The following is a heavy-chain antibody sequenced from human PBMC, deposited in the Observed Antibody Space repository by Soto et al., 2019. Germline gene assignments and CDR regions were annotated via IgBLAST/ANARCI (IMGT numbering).Heavy chain of an antibody. J-gene: IGHJ4*02. Sequence: ASVKVSCKASGYTFTGYYMHWVRQAPGQGLEWMGWINPNSGGTNYAQKFQGWVTMTRDTSISTAYMELSRLRSDDTAVYYCARGRFAGNSGYDRRSGFDYWGQGTLVTVSS. CDR2: INPNSGGT. CDR1: GYTFTGYY. D-gene: IGHD5-12*01. V-gene: IGHV1-2*04. CDR3: ARGRFAGNSGYDRRSGFDY.